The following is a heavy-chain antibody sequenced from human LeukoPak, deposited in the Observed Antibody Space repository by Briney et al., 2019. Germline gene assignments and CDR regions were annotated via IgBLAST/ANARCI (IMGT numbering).Heavy chain of an antibody. CDR1: GGSFSGYY. CDR2: INHSGST. J-gene: IGHJ4*02. D-gene: IGHD3-22*01. CDR3: AKDGVPTVTVRPNDSSGYYMWY. Sequence: SETLSLTCAVYGGSFSGYYWSWIRQPPGKGLEWIGEINHSGSTNYNPSLKSRVTISVDTSKNQFSLKLSSVTAADTAVYYCAKDGVPTVTVRPNDSSGYYMWYWGQGTLVTVSS. V-gene: IGHV4-34*01.